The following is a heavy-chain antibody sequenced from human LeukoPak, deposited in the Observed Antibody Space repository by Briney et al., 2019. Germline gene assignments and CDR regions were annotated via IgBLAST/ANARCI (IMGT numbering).Heavy chain of an antibody. J-gene: IGHJ4*02. D-gene: IGHD1-26*01. Sequence: PGGSLRLSCAASGFTFSSYEMNWVRQAPGKGLEWVSSISSSSTYRYYAASVKGRFTISRDNAKNSLYLQMNSLRAEDTALYYCARGRHSGSYLLDYWGQGTLVTVSS. CDR2: ISSSSTYR. V-gene: IGHV3-21*01. CDR3: ARGRHSGSYLLDY. CDR1: GFTFSSYE.